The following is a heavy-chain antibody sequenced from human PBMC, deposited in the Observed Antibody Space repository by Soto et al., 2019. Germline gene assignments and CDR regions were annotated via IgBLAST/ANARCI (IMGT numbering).Heavy chain of an antibody. CDR3: AKGGAQILDAFDI. V-gene: IGHV3-23*01. D-gene: IGHD1-26*01. Sequence: GGSLRLSCAASGFTFSSYAMSWVRQAPGKGLEWVSAISGSGGSTYYADSVKGRFTISRDNSKNTLYLQMNRLRAEDTAVYYCAKGGAQILDAFDIWGQGTMVTVSS. CDR1: GFTFSSYA. J-gene: IGHJ3*02. CDR2: ISGSGGST.